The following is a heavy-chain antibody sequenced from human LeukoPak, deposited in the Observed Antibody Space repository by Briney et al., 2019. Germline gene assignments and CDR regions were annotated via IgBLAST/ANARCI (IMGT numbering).Heavy chain of an antibody. V-gene: IGHV1-18*01. Sequence: ASVKVSCKASGYTFTSYGISWVRQAPGQGLEWMGWISAYNGNTNYAQKLQGRVTMTTDTSTSTAYMELSSLRSGDTAVYYCAREGPFELRFLEWSWGQGTLVTVSS. D-gene: IGHD3-3*01. CDR3: AREGPFELRFLEWS. CDR2: ISAYNGNT. CDR1: GYTFTSYG. J-gene: IGHJ5*02.